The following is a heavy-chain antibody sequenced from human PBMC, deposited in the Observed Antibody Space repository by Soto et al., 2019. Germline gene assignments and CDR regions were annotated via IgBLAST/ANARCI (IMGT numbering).Heavy chain of an antibody. CDR3: ALYESLTRAENWFDP. CDR2: IIPVLGIT. CDR1: GGTFSNQI. Sequence: QVQLVQSGAEVKKPGSSVNVSCKASGGTFSNQIISWVRQAPGQGLEWMGRIIPVLGITNYAQKFQGRVTITADKSTSTAYMELSSLRSEDTAVYYCALYESLTRAENWFDPWGPGTLVTVSS. V-gene: IGHV1-69*02. J-gene: IGHJ5*02. D-gene: IGHD5-12*01.